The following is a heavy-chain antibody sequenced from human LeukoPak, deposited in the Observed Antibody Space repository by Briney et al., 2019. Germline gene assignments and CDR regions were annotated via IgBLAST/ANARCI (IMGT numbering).Heavy chain of an antibody. CDR3: ARGETPILRFDP. CDR1: GGSISSGSYY. V-gene: IGHV4-61*02. D-gene: IGHD3-3*01. CDR2: IYTSGST. J-gene: IGHJ5*02. Sequence: SQTLSLTCTVSGGSISSGSYYWSWIRQPAGKGLEWIGRIYTSGSTNYNPSLKSRVTISVDTSKNQFSLRLSSVTAADTAVYYCARGETPILRFDPWGQGTLVTVSS.